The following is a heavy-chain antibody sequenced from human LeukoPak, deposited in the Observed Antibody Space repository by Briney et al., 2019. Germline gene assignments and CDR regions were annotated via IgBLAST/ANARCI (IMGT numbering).Heavy chain of an antibody. D-gene: IGHD3-22*01. CDR1: GGSIISNE. Sequence: SESLSLTCTVSGGSIISNEWNWIRQPAGKGLELVTRIYVSGITAYNPSIKSRVTMSLDTSKKQFSLKLRSVTAADTAVYYCARLKFYDSTGYSPGYYMDVWGKGTTVTVFS. V-gene: IGHV4-4*07. J-gene: IGHJ6*03. CDR3: ARLKFYDSTGYSPGYYMDV. CDR2: IYVSGIT.